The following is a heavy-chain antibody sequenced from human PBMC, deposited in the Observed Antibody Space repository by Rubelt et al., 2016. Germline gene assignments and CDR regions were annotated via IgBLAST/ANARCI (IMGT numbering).Heavy chain of an antibody. CDR3: ERGGTVTTGIDYYYYGMDV. J-gene: IGHJ6*02. Sequence: GGLVNPGGSLRLSCAASGFTFSSYSMNWVRQAPGKGLEWVSSISSSSSYIYYADSVKGRFTISRDNSKNTLYLQMNSLRAEDTAVYYCERGGTVTTGIDYYYYGMDVWGQGTTVTVSS. V-gene: IGHV3-21*01. CDR2: ISSSSSYI. CDR1: GFTFSSYS. D-gene: IGHD4-17*01.